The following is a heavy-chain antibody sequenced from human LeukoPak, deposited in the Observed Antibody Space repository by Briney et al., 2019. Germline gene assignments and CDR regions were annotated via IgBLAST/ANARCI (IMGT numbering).Heavy chain of an antibody. D-gene: IGHD2-8*01. V-gene: IGHV3-7*01. CDR3: AGPTNVS. CDR2: IKQDGSEK. Sequence: GGSLRLSCAGSGFTFSDFWMTWVRQSPGKGLEWVANIKQDGSEKYYVDSVKGRFTISRDNAKNSLYLQMNSLRAEDTAVYYCAGPTNVSWGQGTLVTVSS. J-gene: IGHJ5*02. CDR1: GFTFSDFW.